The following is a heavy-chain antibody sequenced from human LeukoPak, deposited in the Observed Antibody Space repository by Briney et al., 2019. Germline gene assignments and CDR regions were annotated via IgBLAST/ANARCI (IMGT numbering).Heavy chain of an antibody. Sequence: SVKVSCKASGGTFSSYAISWVRQAPGQGLEWMGGIIPIFGTANYAQKFQGRVTITADESTSTAYMELSSLRSEDTAVYYCASAIGDYVWGSYLQAYWGQGTLVTVSS. J-gene: IGHJ4*02. D-gene: IGHD3-16*02. V-gene: IGHV1-69*13. CDR2: IIPIFGTA. CDR1: GGTFSSYA. CDR3: ASAIGDYVWGSYLQAY.